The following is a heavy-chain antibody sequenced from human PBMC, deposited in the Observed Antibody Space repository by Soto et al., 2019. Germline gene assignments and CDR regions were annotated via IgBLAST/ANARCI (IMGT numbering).Heavy chain of an antibody. CDR1: GYTFTGYY. CDR3: ASHQDITIFGVAPFDY. CDR2: INPNSGGT. Sequence: ASVKVSCKASGYTFTGYYMHWVRQAPGQGLEWMGWINPNSGGTNYAQKFQGRVTMTRDTSISTDYMELSRLRSDDTAVYYCASHQDITIFGVAPFDYWGQGTLVTVSS. J-gene: IGHJ4*02. V-gene: IGHV1-2*02. D-gene: IGHD3-3*01.